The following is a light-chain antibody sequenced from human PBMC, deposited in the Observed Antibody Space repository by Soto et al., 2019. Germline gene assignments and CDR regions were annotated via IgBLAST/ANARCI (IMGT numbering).Light chain of an antibody. Sequence: DIQITHSPSSLSASVIYSVPIICRASQGISKYLAWFQQKPGKAPKYLIQSASSLQSGVPSTFSGSGSGTDFTLTISSLQPEDFGTYYCLQHNSYPWTFGQGTKV. CDR1: QGISKY. V-gene: IGKV1-16*01. CDR2: SAS. J-gene: IGKJ1*01. CDR3: LQHNSYPWT.